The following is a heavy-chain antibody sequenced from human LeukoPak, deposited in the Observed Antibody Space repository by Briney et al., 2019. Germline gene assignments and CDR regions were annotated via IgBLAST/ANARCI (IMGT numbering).Heavy chain of an antibody. J-gene: IGHJ4*02. Sequence: PSETLSLTCAVYGGSFSGYYWSWIRQPPAKGLEWIGEINHSGSTNYNPSLKSRVTISVDTSKNQFSLKLSSVTAADTAVYYCARDPYSRSWYDYFDYWGQGTLVTVSS. CDR3: ARDPYSRSWYDYFDY. CDR1: GGSFSGYY. CDR2: INHSGST. D-gene: IGHD6-13*01. V-gene: IGHV4-34*01.